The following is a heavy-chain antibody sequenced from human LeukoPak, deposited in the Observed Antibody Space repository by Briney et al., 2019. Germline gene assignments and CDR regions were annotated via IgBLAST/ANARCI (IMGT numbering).Heavy chain of an antibody. CDR3: ARGGEYCSSTSCYTIGFDY. CDR2: INHSGST. D-gene: IGHD2-2*02. CDR1: GGSFSGYY. Sequence: SETLSLTCAVYGGSFSGYYWSWIRQPPGKGLEWIGEINHSGSTNYNPSLKSRVTISVDTSKNQFSLKLSSVTAADTAVYYCARGGEYCSSTSCYTIGFDYWGRGTLVTVSS. V-gene: IGHV4-34*01. J-gene: IGHJ4*02.